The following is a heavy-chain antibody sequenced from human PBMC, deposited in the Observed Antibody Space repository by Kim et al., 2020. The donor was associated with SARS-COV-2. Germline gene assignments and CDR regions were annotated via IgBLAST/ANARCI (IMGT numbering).Heavy chain of an antibody. V-gene: IGHV3-30-3*01. CDR1: GFTFSSYA. CDR2: ISYDGSNK. CDR3: ARGPLVVAAPLDY. D-gene: IGHD2-15*01. Sequence: GGSLRLSCAASGFTFSSYAMHWVRQAPGKGLEWVAVISYDGSNKYYADSVKGRFTISRDNSKNTLYLQMNSLRAEDTAVYYCARGPLVVAAPLDYWGQGTLVTVSS. J-gene: IGHJ4*02.